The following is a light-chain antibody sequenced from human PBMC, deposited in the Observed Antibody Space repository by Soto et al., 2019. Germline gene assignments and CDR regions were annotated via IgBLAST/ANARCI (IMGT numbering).Light chain of an antibody. J-gene: IGKJ4*01. CDR1: QGIGVY. V-gene: IGKV1-27*01. Sequence: DIQMTQSPSSLSASFGDRVTITCRASQGIGVYLAWFQQKPGNAPKLLIYAASTLQSGVPSRFSGSGSGTDFTLTISGLQPEDVASYYCQKYNSAPLTFGGGTKVEFK. CDR2: AAS. CDR3: QKYNSAPLT.